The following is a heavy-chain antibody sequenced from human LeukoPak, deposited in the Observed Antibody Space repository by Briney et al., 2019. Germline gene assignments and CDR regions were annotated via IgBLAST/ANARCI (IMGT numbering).Heavy chain of an antibody. Sequence: PSETLSLTCTVSGDSVRTSNSYWGWIRQPPGKGLEWIGSMYYSGNTYYNPSLKSRVTMSVDTSKNQLSLRLSSVTAADTAVYYCARHPHYYFDNSARWGQGTLVTVSS. V-gene: IGHV4-39*01. D-gene: IGHD3-22*01. CDR2: MYYSGNT. J-gene: IGHJ4*02. CDR3: ARHPHYYFDNSAR. CDR1: GDSVRTSNSY.